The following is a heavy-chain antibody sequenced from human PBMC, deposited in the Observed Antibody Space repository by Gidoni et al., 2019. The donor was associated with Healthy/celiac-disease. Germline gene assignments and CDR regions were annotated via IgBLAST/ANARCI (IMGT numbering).Heavy chain of an antibody. CDR1: GFTLSSYW. Sequence: EVQLVESGGGLVQPGGDLRLPCAASGFTLSSYWMSWVRQAPGKGLEWVANIKQDGSEKYYVDSVKGRFTISRDNAKNSLYLQMNSLRAEDTAVYYCAGSPDTAMVTGGFDYWGQGTLVTVSS. D-gene: IGHD5-18*01. J-gene: IGHJ4*02. CDR2: IKQDGSEK. V-gene: IGHV3-7*01. CDR3: AGSPDTAMVTGGFDY.